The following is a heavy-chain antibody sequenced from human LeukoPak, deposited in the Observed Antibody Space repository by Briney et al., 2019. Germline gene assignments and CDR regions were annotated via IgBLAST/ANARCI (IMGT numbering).Heavy chain of an antibody. D-gene: IGHD1-1*01. Sequence: SQTLSLTCTVSGGSISSGSYYWTWVRQPAGKGLEWIGRIYTSGTTNYNPSLKSRVAISVDTSKKQFSLKLSSVTAADTAVYYCVRDRELAYWGQGILVTVSS. CDR1: GGSISSGSYY. CDR3: VRDRELAY. CDR2: IYTSGTT. V-gene: IGHV4-61*02. J-gene: IGHJ4*02.